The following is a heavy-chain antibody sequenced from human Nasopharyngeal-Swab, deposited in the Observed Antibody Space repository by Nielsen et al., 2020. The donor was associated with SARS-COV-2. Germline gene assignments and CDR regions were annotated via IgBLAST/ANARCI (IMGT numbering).Heavy chain of an antibody. CDR1: GGTFSSYA. CDR2: IIPIFGTA. D-gene: IGHD2-2*01. Sequence: SVKVSCKASGGTFSSYAISWARQAPGQGLEWMGGIIPIFGTANYAQKFQGRVTITADESTSTAYMELSSLRSEDTAVYYCAREMGYCSSTSCGQEGNYYYYYMDVWGKGTTVTVSS. J-gene: IGHJ6*03. CDR3: AREMGYCSSTSCGQEGNYYYYYMDV. V-gene: IGHV1-69*13.